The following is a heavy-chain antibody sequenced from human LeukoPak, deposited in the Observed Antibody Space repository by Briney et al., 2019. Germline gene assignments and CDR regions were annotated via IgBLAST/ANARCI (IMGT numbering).Heavy chain of an antibody. V-gene: IGHV3-7*01. Sequence: GGSLRLSCAASGFSYGTYWMSWVRQAPGKGPEWVANINHDGSEKYYVDSVKGRFSISRDNANNSLFLQMNSLRAEDMAVYYCARDTGSWYADYWGQGTLVTVSS. D-gene: IGHD6-13*01. CDR2: INHDGSEK. CDR1: GFSYGTYW. CDR3: ARDTGSWYADY. J-gene: IGHJ4*02.